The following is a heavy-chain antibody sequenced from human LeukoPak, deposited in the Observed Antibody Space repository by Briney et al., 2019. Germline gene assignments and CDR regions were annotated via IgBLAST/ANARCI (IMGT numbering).Heavy chain of an antibody. Sequence: SETLSVTCTVSGGSISSGGYYWSWIRQHPGKGLEWIGYIYYSGSTYYNPSLKSRVTIAVDTSKNQFSLKLSSVTAADTAVYYCARSSTTTHSSSWYFGFDYWGQGTLVTVSS. V-gene: IGHV4-31*03. J-gene: IGHJ4*02. CDR3: ARSSTTTHSSSWYFGFDY. D-gene: IGHD6-13*01. CDR1: GGSISSGGYY. CDR2: IYYSGST.